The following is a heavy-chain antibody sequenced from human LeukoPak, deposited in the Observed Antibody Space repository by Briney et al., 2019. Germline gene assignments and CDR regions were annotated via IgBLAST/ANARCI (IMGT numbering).Heavy chain of an antibody. D-gene: IGHD2-21*01. V-gene: IGHV3-53*05. Sequence: QPGGSLRLSCAASGFSVSNHYMAWVRQAPGGRLEWVSLIWADGTTFYTDSVRGRFTVSRDQFKNTLYLQMSSLRPDDTALYYCARDGAGIESWVELDPWGQGTQVTVSA. CDR2: IWADGTT. CDR3: ARDGAGIESWVELDP. CDR1: GFSVSNHY. J-gene: IGHJ5*02.